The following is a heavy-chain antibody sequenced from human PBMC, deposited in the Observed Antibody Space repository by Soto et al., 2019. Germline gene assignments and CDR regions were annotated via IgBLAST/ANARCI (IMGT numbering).Heavy chain of an antibody. D-gene: IGHD3-10*01. J-gene: IGHJ4*02. CDR3: ARASLLWFGGGRTKTFDY. CDR1: GGSISSGGYY. CDR2: IYYSGST. Sequence: SETLSLTCTVSGGSISSGGYYWSWIRQHPGKGLEWIGYIYYSGSTYYNPSLKSRVTISVDTSKNQFSLKLSSVTAADTAVYYCARASLLWFGGGRTKTFDYWGQGTLVTVSS. V-gene: IGHV4-31*03.